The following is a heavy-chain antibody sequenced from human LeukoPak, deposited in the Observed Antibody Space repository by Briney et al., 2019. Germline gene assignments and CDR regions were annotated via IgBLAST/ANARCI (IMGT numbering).Heavy chain of an antibody. CDR3: AREADSGYSYGYGGDY. Sequence: ASVKVSCKASGYTFTSYAMHWVRQAPGQRLEWMGWINAGNGNTKYSQKFQGRVTITRDTSASTAYMELSSLRSEDTAVYYCAREADSGYSYGYGGDYWGQGTLVTVSS. J-gene: IGHJ4*02. CDR2: INAGNGNT. V-gene: IGHV1-3*01. CDR1: GYTFTSYA. D-gene: IGHD5-18*01.